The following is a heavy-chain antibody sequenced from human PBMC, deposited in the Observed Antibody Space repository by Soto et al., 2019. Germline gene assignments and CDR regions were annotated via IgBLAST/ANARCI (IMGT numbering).Heavy chain of an antibody. J-gene: IGHJ5*02. CDR3: ARDPTTVVTQNWFDP. Sequence: EVQLVESGGGLVKPGGSLRLSCAASGFTFSSYSMNWVRQAPGKGLEWVSSISSSSSYIYYADSVKGRFTISRDNAKNSLYLQMNSLRAEDTAVYYCARDPTTVVTQNWFDPWGQGTLVTVSS. V-gene: IGHV3-21*01. CDR2: ISSSSSYI. CDR1: GFTFSSYS. D-gene: IGHD4-17*01.